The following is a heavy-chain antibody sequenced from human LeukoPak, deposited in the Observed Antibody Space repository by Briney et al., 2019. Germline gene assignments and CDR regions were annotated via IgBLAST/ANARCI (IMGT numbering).Heavy chain of an antibody. CDR3: ASHYYGSGSYSDY. J-gene: IGHJ4*02. V-gene: IGHV4-31*03. CDR2: IYYSGST. D-gene: IGHD3-10*01. CDR1: GGSISSGGYY. Sequence: SQTLSLTCTVSGGSISSGGYYWSWIRQHPGKGLEWIGYIYYSGSTYYNPSLKSRVTIPVDTSKNQFSLKLSSVTAADTAVYYCASHYYGSGSYSDYWGQGTLVTVSS.